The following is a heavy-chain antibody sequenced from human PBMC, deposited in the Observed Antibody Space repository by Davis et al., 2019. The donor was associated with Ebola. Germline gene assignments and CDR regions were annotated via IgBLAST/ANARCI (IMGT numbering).Heavy chain of an antibody. CDR1: GYSIGSGYY. Sequence: PSETLSLTCTVSGYSIGSGYYSGYIRQSPGKGLEWLVSAHRSGTTYYNPSLKNRVSISIDTSKNQFSLKLTSVTAADTAVYYCAREIIGAPSSAWAPLDYWGQGTLVTVSS. CDR2: AHRSGTT. D-gene: IGHD6-19*01. J-gene: IGHJ4*02. V-gene: IGHV4-38-2*02. CDR3: AREIIGAPSSAWAPLDY.